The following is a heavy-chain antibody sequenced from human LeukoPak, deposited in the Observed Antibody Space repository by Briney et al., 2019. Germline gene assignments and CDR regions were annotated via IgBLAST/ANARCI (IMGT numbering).Heavy chain of an antibody. CDR3: ARGEVGYCSSTSCSTDAFDI. Sequence: PSETLSLTCTVSGGSISSGGYYWSWIRQPPGKGLEWIGYIYHSGSTYYNPSLKSRVTISVDRSKNQFSLKLSSVTAADTAVYYCARGEVGYCSSTSCSTDAFDIWGQGTMVAVSS. CDR2: IYHSGST. D-gene: IGHD2-2*01. J-gene: IGHJ3*02. V-gene: IGHV4-30-2*01. CDR1: GGSISSGGYY.